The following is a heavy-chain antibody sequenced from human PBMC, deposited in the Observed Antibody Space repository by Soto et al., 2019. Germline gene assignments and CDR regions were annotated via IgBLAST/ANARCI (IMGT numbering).Heavy chain of an antibody. V-gene: IGHV1-24*01. CDR1: GYTLTELS. J-gene: IGHJ6*02. D-gene: IGHD1-26*01. CDR3: ATDGAALGYYYYGMDV. Sequence: ASVKVSCKVSGYTLTELSMHWVRQAPGKGLEWMGGFDPEDGETIYAQKFQGRVTMTKDTSTDTAYMELSSLRSEDTAVYYCATDGAALGYYYYGMDVWGQGTTVTVSS. CDR2: FDPEDGET.